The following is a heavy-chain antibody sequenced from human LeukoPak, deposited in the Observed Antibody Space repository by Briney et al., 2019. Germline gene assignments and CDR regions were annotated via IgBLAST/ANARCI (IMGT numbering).Heavy chain of an antibody. Sequence: SETLSLTCSVSGVSINSTTLHGGWLRQPPGKGPEWIGVISYSGSTYYNPSLKSRVTLSLDRSKNHFSLNLSSVTAADAAVYYCARGALDFWGQGLLVTVSS. CDR1: GVSINSTTLH. V-gene: IGHV4-39*07. CDR3: ARGALDF. J-gene: IGHJ4*02. CDR2: ISYSGST.